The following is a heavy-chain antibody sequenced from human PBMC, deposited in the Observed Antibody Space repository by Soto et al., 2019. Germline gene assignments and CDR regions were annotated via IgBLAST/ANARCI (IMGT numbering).Heavy chain of an antibody. Sequence: PSETLSLTCTVSGDSISGGASFWSWIRQPPGKGLEWIANVYYSGSSYYNPSLKSRLTISVDTTKNQFSLQLKSMTAADTAVYYCAKLYCTSSTCYFPGWLDPWGQGTLVTVYS. CDR3: AKLYCTSSTCYFPGWLDP. D-gene: IGHD2-2*01. V-gene: IGHV4-31*03. CDR1: GDSISGGASF. J-gene: IGHJ5*02. CDR2: VYYSGSS.